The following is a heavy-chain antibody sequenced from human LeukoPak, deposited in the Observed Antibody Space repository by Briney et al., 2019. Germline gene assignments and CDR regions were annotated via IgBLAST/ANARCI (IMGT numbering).Heavy chain of an antibody. CDR1: GGSISSYY. CDR3: ARGGRSGWYIP. Sequence: PSETLSLTCTVSGGSISSYYCSWIRQPPGKGLEWIGYIYYSGSTNYNPSLKSRVTISVDTSKNQFSLKLSSVTAADTAVYYCARGGRSGWYIPWGQGTLVTVSS. CDR2: IYYSGST. J-gene: IGHJ5*02. D-gene: IGHD6-19*01. V-gene: IGHV4-59*01.